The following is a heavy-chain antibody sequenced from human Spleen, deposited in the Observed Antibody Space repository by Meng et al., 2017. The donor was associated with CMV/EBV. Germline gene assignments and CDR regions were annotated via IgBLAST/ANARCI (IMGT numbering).Heavy chain of an antibody. V-gene: IGHV4-30-4*08. Sequence: VARNYISSGDYYGGWVRKPPGEGLEYIGYIFHSGTTYSNPSLKSRVTISLDTSKSQFSLKLYSVTAADTDVYYCARDRRGGTFFDLWGRGTLVTVSS. CDR3: ARDRRGGTFFDL. D-gene: IGHD3-16*01. CDR2: IFHSGTT. J-gene: IGHJ2*01. CDR1: RNYISSGDYY.